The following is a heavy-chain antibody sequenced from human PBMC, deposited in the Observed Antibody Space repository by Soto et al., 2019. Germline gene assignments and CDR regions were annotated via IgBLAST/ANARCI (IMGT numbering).Heavy chain of an antibody. D-gene: IGHD4-4*01. J-gene: IGHJ5*02. CDR1: GFTFNNYA. Sequence: EVQLLESGGGLVQPGGSLRLSCAASGFTFNNYAMTWVRQAPGKGLEWVSGMRGSGADTYYADSVKGRFTISRDNSENTLYLQMNSLRAEDTAVYYCAKDRREAATKNWFDPWGQGTLVTVSS. CDR2: MRGSGADT. CDR3: AKDRREAATKNWFDP. V-gene: IGHV3-23*01.